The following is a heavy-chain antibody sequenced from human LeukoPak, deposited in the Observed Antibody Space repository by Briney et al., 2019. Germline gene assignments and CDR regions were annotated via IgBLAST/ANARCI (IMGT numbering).Heavy chain of an antibody. Sequence: SETLSLTCTVSGGSISSGSYYWSWIRQPAGTGLEWIGRIYTSGSTNYNPSLKSRVTISVDTSKNQFSLKLSSVTAADTAVYYCARYRGRVAGHIDYWGQGTLVTVSS. CDR2: IYTSGST. J-gene: IGHJ4*02. D-gene: IGHD2-15*01. V-gene: IGHV4-61*02. CDR3: ARYRGRVAGHIDY. CDR1: GGSISSGSYY.